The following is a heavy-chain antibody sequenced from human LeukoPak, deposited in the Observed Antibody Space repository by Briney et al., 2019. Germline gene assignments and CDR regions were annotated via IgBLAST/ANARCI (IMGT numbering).Heavy chain of an antibody. D-gene: IGHD3-10*01. J-gene: IGHJ4*02. CDR2: INPNGGGT. V-gene: IGHV1-2*02. CDR1: GYTFTGYY. Sequence: ASVKVSCEASGYTFTGYYMHWVRQAPGQGLEWMGWINPNGGGTNYAQKFQGRATMTRDTSISTAYMELSRLRSDDTAVYYCARGPMVRGVGSDYWGQGTLVTVSS. CDR3: ARGPMVRGVGSDY.